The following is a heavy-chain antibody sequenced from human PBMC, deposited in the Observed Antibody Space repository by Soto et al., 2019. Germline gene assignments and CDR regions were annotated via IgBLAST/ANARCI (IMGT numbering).Heavy chain of an antibody. CDR2: IYYSGST. Sequence: SETLSLTCTVSGGSISSSSYYWGWIRQPPGKGLEWIGSIYYSGSTYYNPSLKSRVTISVDTSKNQFSLKLSSVTAADTAVYYCASGSPSPVHYWGQGTLVTVSS. D-gene: IGHD1-26*01. CDR1: GGSISSSSYY. J-gene: IGHJ4*02. CDR3: ASGSPSPVHY. V-gene: IGHV4-39*01.